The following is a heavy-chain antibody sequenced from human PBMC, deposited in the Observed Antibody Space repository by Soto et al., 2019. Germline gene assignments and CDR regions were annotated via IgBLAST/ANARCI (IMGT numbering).Heavy chain of an antibody. CDR2: LYHSGST. Sequence: QVQLQESGPGLVKPSGTLSLTCAVSGGSISSSNWWSWVRQPPGKGLEWIGELYHSGSTNYNPSLKSRVTIAVDKSKNQFSLTLSSVTAADTAVYYCARFNSGSYYEVFDSWGQGTMVTVSS. CDR3: ARFNSGSYYEVFDS. D-gene: IGHD1-26*01. CDR1: GGSISSSNW. V-gene: IGHV4-4*02. J-gene: IGHJ3*02.